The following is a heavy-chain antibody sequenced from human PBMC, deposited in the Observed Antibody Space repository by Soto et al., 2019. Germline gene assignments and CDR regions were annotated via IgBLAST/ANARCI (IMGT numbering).Heavy chain of an antibody. CDR3: ARASGLGGVYYYYGMDV. Sequence: RASVKVSCKASGGTFSSYAISWVRQAPGQGLEWMGGIIPIFGTANYAQKFQGRVTITADESTSTAYMELSSLRSEDTAVYYCARASGLGGVYYYYGMDVWGQGTTVTVSS. CDR2: IIPIFGTA. J-gene: IGHJ6*02. CDR1: GGTFSSYA. D-gene: IGHD3-10*01. V-gene: IGHV1-69*13.